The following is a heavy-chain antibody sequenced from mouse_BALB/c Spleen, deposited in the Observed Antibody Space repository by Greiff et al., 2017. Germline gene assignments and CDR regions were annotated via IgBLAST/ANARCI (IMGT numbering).Heavy chain of an antibody. J-gene: IGHJ1*01. D-gene: IGHD3-3*01. CDR1: GYAFTNYL. Sequence: QVQLQQSGAELVRPGTSVKVSCKASGYAFTNYLIEWVKQRPGQGLEWIGVINPGSGGTNYNEKFKGKATLTADKSSSTAYMQLSSLTSDDSAVYYCARGRDQGYFDVWGAGTTVTVSS. CDR3: ARGRDQGYFDV. CDR2: INPGSGGT. V-gene: IGHV1-54*01.